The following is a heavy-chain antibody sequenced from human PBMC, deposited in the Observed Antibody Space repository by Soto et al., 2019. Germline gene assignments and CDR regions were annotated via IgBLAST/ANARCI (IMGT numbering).Heavy chain of an antibody. J-gene: IGHJ3*02. Sequence: QVQLQEAGPGLVRPSQTLSLTCTVAGGSMSENDYYWSWLRQSPGQGLQWIGYIYDTWTTSYSPSLKSRVTMSADTSRIQFSLKLTSVTAADTAVYFCARGIVRGGFDIGGQGKLVTVS. CDR2: IYDTWTT. CDR1: GGSMSENDYY. CDR3: ARGIVRGGFDI. D-gene: IGHD3-10*02. V-gene: IGHV4-30-4*01.